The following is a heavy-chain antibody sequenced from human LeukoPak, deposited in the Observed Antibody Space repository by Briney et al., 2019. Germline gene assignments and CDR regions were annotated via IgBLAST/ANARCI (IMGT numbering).Heavy chain of an antibody. V-gene: IGHV3-74*01. D-gene: IGHD1-26*01. CDR3: ARGKVGTAAFDN. CDR2: LNSDGSNT. CDR1: GFTFSTYW. Sequence: LPGGSLRLSCAASGFTFSTYWMHWVSQVPGKGLVWVSRLNSDGSNTGYADSVKGRFTISRDNAKNTLYLQMNSLRAEDAAVYYCARGKVGTAAFDNWGQGALVTVSS. J-gene: IGHJ4*02.